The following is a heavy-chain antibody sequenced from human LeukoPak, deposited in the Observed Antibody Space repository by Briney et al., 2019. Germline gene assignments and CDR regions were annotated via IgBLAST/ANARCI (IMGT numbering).Heavy chain of an antibody. D-gene: IGHD3-9*01. CDR3: ARARYYDILTGYYQPDY. Sequence: SVKVSCKASGGTFSSYAISWVRQAPGQGLEWMGGIIGIFGTANYAQKFQGRVTITADESTSTAYMELSSLRSEDTAVYYCARARYYDILTGYYQPDYWGQGTLVTVSS. J-gene: IGHJ4*02. CDR1: GGTFSSYA. CDR2: IIGIFGTA. V-gene: IGHV1-69*01.